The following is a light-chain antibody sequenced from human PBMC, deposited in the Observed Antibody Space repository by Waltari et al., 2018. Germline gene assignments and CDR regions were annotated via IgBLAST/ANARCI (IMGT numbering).Light chain of an antibody. CDR1: SSDIGAYNY. J-gene: IGLJ1*01. CDR2: EVS. V-gene: IGLV2-8*01. CDR3: ASYAGNNNFV. Sequence: QSALTQPPSASGSPGQSVSISCTGTSSDIGAYNYVSRYQKHPGKAPKLMISEVSKRPPGVPVRFSGSKSGNTASLTVSGLQAEDEADYYCASYAGNNNFVFGSGTKVTVL.